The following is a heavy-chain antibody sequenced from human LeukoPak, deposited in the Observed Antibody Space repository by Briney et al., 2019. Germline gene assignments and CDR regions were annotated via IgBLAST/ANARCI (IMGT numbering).Heavy chain of an antibody. D-gene: IGHD4-17*01. Sequence: SQSLSLTCAISGDCVSSNTAAWNWIRQSPSRGLKWLGRTYYRSQWYNDYAVSVKSRITINPDTSKNQFSLQLNSVTPEDTAVYYCARVTVTTLENWGQGTLVTVSS. CDR1: GDCVSSNTAA. J-gene: IGHJ4*02. CDR2: TYYRSQWYN. V-gene: IGHV6-1*01. CDR3: ARVTVTTLEN.